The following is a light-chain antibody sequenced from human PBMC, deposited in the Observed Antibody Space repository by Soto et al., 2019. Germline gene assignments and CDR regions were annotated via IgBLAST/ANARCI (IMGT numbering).Light chain of an antibody. V-gene: IGKV1-5*03. J-gene: IGKJ1*01. CDR3: QQYNTYSQT. Sequence: DIQVTQSPSTLSGSVGDRVTITCRASQTISSWLAWYQQKPGKAPKLLIYKASTLKSGVPSRFSGSGSGTEFTLTISSLQPEDFATYYCQQYNTYSQTFGQGTKVDIK. CDR2: KAS. CDR1: QTISSW.